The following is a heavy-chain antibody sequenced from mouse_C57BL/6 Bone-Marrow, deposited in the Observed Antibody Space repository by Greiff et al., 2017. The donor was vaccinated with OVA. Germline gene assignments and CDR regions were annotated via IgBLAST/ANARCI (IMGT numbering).Heavy chain of an antibody. Sequence: QVTLIESGPGILQSSQTLSLTCSFSGFSLSTSGMGVSWIRQPSGKGLEWLAHIYWDDDKRSNPSLKRRLTISKDTYRNQVFLKITSVDTADTATNYCARSDWDPAWFAYWGQGTLVTVSA. D-gene: IGHD4-1*01. CDR1: GFSLSTSGMG. J-gene: IGHJ3*01. CDR2: IYWDDDK. V-gene: IGHV8-12*01. CDR3: ARSDWDPAWFAY.